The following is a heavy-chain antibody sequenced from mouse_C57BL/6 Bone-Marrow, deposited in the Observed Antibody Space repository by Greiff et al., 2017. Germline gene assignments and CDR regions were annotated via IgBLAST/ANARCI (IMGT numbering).Heavy chain of an antibody. CDR3: SRGGTGAIDY. CDR1: GYSFTGYY. CDR2: INPSTGGT. V-gene: IGHV1-42*01. Sequence: VQLQQSGPELVKPGASVKISCKASGYSFTGYYMNWVKQSPEKSLEWIGEINPSTGGTTYNQKFKAKATLTVDKSSSTAYMQLKSLTSEDSAVXYCSRGGTGAIDYWGQGTSVTVSS. J-gene: IGHJ4*01. D-gene: IGHD3-3*01.